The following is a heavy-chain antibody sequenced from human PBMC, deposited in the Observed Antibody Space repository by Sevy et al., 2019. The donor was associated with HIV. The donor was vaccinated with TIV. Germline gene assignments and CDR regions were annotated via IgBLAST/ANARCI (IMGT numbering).Heavy chain of an antibody. CDR2: ISSDATNK. CDR1: GFTFSDYA. Sequence: GGSLRLSCKASGFTFSDYAMHWVRQAPGKGPEWVAVISSDATNKFYADSEKDRFTISRDNLKNTLYLQINNLRPADTAVYYCAIGPYSSGLRFDYWGQGTLVTVSS. J-gene: IGHJ4*02. CDR3: AIGPYSSGLRFDY. V-gene: IGHV3-30*14. D-gene: IGHD6-19*01.